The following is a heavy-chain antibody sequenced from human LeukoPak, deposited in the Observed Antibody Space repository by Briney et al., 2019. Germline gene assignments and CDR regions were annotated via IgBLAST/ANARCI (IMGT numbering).Heavy chain of an antibody. D-gene: IGHD3-3*02. CDR3: ARVDILGNYYMDV. CDR2: IYYSGST. V-gene: IGHV4-59*11. J-gene: IGHJ6*03. Sequence: PSETLSLTCTVSGGSISSHYWRWIRQPPGKGLEWIGYIYYSGSTNYNPSLKSRVTISVDTSKNQFSLKLSSVTAADTAVYYCARVDILGNYYMDVWGKGTTVTVSS. CDR1: GGSISSHY.